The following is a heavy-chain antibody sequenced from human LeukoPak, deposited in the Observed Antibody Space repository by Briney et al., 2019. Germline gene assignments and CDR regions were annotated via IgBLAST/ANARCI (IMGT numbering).Heavy chain of an antibody. CDR3: ARARRYCSSTSCSYYFDY. J-gene: IGHJ4*02. CDR1: GYTFTSYD. V-gene: IGHV1-8*01. Sequence: GASVKVSCKASGYTFTSYDINWVRQATGQGLEWMGWMNPNSGNTGYAQKFQGRVTMTRNTSISTAYMELSSLRSEDTAVYYCARARRYCSSTSCSYYFDYWGQGTLVTVSS. CDR2: MNPNSGNT. D-gene: IGHD2-2*01.